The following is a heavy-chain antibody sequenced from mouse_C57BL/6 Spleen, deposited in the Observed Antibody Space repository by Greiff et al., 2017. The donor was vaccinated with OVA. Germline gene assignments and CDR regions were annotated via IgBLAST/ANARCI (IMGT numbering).Heavy chain of an antibody. Sequence: QLQPSVSLLSPPVASVTLSFPSSVSSFPCSWLPCLPHRPCPGLSLIGYINPSSGYPKYNQKFKDKATLTADKSSSTAYMQLSSLTYEDSAVYYCARGGAGTAYWYFDVWGTGTTVTVSS. CDR1: VSSFPCSW. CDR2: INPSSGYP. D-gene: IGHD4-1*01. J-gene: IGHJ1*03. V-gene: IGHV1-7*01. CDR3: ARGGAGTAYWYFDV.